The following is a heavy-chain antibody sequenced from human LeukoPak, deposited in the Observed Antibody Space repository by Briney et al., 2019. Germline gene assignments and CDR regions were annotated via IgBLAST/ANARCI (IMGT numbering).Heavy chain of an antibody. J-gene: IGHJ3*02. V-gene: IGHV3-66*01. CDR2: IYSGGST. CDR3: AKDLHIVVVTAGGVFDI. CDR1: GFTVSSNY. Sequence: GGSLRLSCAASGFTVSSNYMSWVRQAPGKGLEWVSVIYSGGSTYYADSVKGRFTISRDNSKNTLYLQMNSLRAEDTAVYYCAKDLHIVVVTAGGVFDIWGQGTMVTVSS. D-gene: IGHD2-21*02.